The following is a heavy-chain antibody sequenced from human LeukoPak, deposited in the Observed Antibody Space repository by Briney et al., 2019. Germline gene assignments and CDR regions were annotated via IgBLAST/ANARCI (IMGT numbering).Heavy chain of an antibody. Sequence: PGGSLRLSCAASGFTVCSNYMSWVRQAPGKGLEWVSVLYSGGSTYYADSVKGRFTISRDNSKTTLYLQMNRLRAEDTAVHSCAREYYYGSGSYGWGQGTLVTVSS. CDR3: AREYYYGSGSYG. CDR1: GFTVCSNY. J-gene: IGHJ4*02. D-gene: IGHD3-10*01. V-gene: IGHV3-53*01. CDR2: LYSGGST.